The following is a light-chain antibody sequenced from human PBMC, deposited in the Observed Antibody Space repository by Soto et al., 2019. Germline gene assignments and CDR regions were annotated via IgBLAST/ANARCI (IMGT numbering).Light chain of an antibody. V-gene: IGLV1-36*01. CDR3: AAWDDSAKGHV. J-gene: IGLJ1*01. CDR2: YDD. CDR1: SFNIGSNA. Sequence: QSVLTQPPSASGTPGQRVTISCSGSSFNIGSNAVNWYQQFPGKAPKLLIYYDDLLSSGVSARFSGSKSGTSASLAISGLQSEDEADYYCAAWDDSAKGHVFGTGTQLTVL.